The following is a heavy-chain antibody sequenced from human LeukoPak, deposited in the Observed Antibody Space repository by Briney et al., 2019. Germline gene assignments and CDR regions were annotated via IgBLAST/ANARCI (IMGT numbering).Heavy chain of an antibody. Sequence: GGSLRLSCAASGFTFSSYAMSWVRQDPGKGLEWVSAISGSGGSTYYADSVKGRFTISRDNSKNTLYLQMNSLRAEDTAVYYCAKDLIGYSYGFDYWGQGTLVTVSS. J-gene: IGHJ4*02. CDR3: AKDLIGYSYGFDY. V-gene: IGHV3-23*01. CDR1: GFTFSSYA. D-gene: IGHD5-18*01. CDR2: ISGSGGST.